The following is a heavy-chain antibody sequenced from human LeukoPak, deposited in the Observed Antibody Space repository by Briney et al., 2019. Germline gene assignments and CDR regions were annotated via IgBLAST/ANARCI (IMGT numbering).Heavy chain of an antibody. CDR1: GYTLTELS. CDR3: ATDMYCTNGVCQNVRYFDWLLFGY. CDR2: FDPEDGET. Sequence: ASVKVSCKVSGYTLTELSMHWVRQAPGKGLEWMGGFDPEDGETIYAQKFQGRVTMTEDTSTDTAYMELSSLRSEDTAVYYCATDMYCTNGVCQNVRYFDWLLFGYWGQGTLVTVS. V-gene: IGHV1-24*01. D-gene: IGHD3-9*01. J-gene: IGHJ4*02.